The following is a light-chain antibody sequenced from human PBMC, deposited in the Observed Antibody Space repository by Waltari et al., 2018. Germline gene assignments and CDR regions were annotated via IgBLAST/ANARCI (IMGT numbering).Light chain of an antibody. Sequence: DLQMTQSLSSLSASVGDRHSIPYLASQCISNRLAWYQQKPGKVPNLLIYAASTLQYGVPSRFSGSGSGTDFTLTISSLQPEDVAIYYCQQDTSPPHTFGHGTKLEIK. CDR2: AAS. J-gene: IGKJ2*01. V-gene: IGKV1-27*01. CDR3: QQDTSPPHT. CDR1: QCISNR.